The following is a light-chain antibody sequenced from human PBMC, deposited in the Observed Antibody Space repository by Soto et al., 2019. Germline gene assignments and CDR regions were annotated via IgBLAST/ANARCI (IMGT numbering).Light chain of an antibody. CDR1: SSDVGSYNR. Sequence: QSVLTQPPSVSGSPGQSVTISCTGTSSDVGSYNRLSWYQQPPGTAPKLIMYEVNTRPSGVPDRFSGSKSGSTASLTISGLQAEDEADYHCSLYISGSNDVFGTGTKVTVL. CDR3: SLYISGSNDV. CDR2: EVN. J-gene: IGLJ1*01. V-gene: IGLV2-18*01.